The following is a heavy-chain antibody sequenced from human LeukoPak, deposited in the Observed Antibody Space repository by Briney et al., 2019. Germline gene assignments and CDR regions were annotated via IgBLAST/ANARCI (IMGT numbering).Heavy chain of an antibody. CDR3: ARFIAAPYYFDY. D-gene: IGHD6-13*01. J-gene: IGHJ4*02. Sequence: PGGSLRLSCTASGFTFSSYWMNWVRQAPGKGLEWVSFISSSRSYIYYADSVKGRFTISRDNAKNSLYLQMNSLRAEDTAVYYCARFIAAPYYFDYWGRGTLVTVSS. CDR2: ISSSRSYI. V-gene: IGHV3-21*01. CDR1: GFTFSSYW.